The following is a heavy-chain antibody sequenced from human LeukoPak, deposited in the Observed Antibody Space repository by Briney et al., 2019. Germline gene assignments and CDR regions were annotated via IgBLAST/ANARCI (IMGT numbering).Heavy chain of an antibody. CDR1: GFTFSSYA. Sequence: GGSLRLSCAASGFTFSSYAMSWVRQAPGKGLEWVSAISGSGGSTYYADSVKGRFTISRDNSKNTLYLQMNSLRAEDTAVYYCALMGGTVTTRWPNYYYYYMDVWGKGTTVTISS. CDR2: ISGSGGST. D-gene: IGHD4-17*01. J-gene: IGHJ6*03. CDR3: ALMGGTVTTRWPNYYYYYMDV. V-gene: IGHV3-23*01.